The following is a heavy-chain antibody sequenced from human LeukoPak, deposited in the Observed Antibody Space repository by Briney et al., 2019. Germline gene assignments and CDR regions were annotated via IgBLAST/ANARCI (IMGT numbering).Heavy chain of an antibody. J-gene: IGHJ6*03. CDR2: IRSKANSYAT. CDR1: GFTFSGSA. V-gene: IGHV3-73*01. Sequence: GGSLRLSCAASGFTFSGSAMHWVRQASGKGLEWVGRIRSKANSYATAYAASVKGRFTISRDDSKNTAYLQMNSLKTEDTAVYYCTVTYYYGSGSYSGYYYYYMDVWGKGTTVTVSS. CDR3: TVTYYYGSGSYSGYYYYYMDV. D-gene: IGHD3-10*01.